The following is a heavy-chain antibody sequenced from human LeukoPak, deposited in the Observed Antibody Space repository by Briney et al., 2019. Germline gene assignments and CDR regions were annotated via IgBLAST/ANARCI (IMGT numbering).Heavy chain of an antibody. J-gene: IGHJ4*02. V-gene: IGHV3-30*04. D-gene: IGHD5-12*01. Sequence: GGSLRLSCAASGFTFSTYAMHWVRQAPGKGLEWVAVISYGGSNKYYADSVKGRFTISRDNSKDTLYLQMNSLRAEDTAVYYCARSLYSGYDLEFDYWGQGTLVTVSS. CDR2: ISYGGSNK. CDR3: ARSLYSGYDLEFDY. CDR1: GFTFSTYA.